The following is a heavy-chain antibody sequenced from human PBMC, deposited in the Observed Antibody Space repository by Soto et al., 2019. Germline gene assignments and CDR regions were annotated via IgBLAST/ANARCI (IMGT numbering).Heavy chain of an antibody. V-gene: IGHV4-34*01. CDR1: GGSFSGYY. D-gene: IGHD3-16*02. Sequence: SETLSLTCAVYGGSFSGYYWSWIRQPPGKGLEWIGEINHSGSTNYNPSLKSRVTISVDTSKNQFSLKLSSVTAADTAVYYCANLDMVTFGGVIGPHDVFDFWGQGIMVIVSS. J-gene: IGHJ3*01. CDR2: INHSGST. CDR3: ANLDMVTFGGVIGPHDVFDF.